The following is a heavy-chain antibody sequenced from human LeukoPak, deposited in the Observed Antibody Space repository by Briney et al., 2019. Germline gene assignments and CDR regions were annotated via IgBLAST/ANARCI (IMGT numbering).Heavy chain of an antibody. CDR3: ARGRYVYSSGWPNWFDP. V-gene: IGHV4-34*01. J-gene: IGHJ5*02. D-gene: IGHD6-19*01. Sequence: PSETLSLTCAVYGGSFSGYYWSWIRQPPGKGLEWIGEINHSGSTNYNPSLKSRVTTSVDTSKNQFSLKLSSVTAADTAVYYCARGRYVYSSGWPNWFDPWGQGTLVTVSS. CDR2: INHSGST. CDR1: GGSFSGYY.